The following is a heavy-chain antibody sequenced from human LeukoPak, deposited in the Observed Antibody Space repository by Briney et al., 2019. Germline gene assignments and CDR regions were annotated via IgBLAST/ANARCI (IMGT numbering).Heavy chain of an antibody. Sequence: GGSLRLSCAASGFTFSSYWMHWVRQAPGKGLVWVSRINSDGSSTSYADSMKGRFTISRDNAKNTLYLQMNSLRAEDTAVYYCARDRAMIVLDYWGQGTLVTVSS. J-gene: IGHJ4*02. D-gene: IGHD3-22*01. CDR3: ARDRAMIVLDY. CDR2: INSDGSST. CDR1: GFTFSSYW. V-gene: IGHV3-74*01.